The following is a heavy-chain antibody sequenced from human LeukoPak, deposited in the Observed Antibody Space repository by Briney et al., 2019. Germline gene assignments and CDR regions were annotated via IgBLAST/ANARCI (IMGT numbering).Heavy chain of an antibody. CDR3: VRGPVRLARPFDY. D-gene: IGHD3-9*01. CDR2: INHTGST. CDR1: GGSLSGAY. J-gene: IGHJ4*02. Sequence: PSETLSLTCTVQGGSLSGAYWTWISQPPGRGLEWIGEINHTGSTNYNPSFKSRVTMSADTPKNQLSLNLTSVTAADTAVYYCVRGPVRLARPFDYWGQGTLVTVSS. V-gene: IGHV4-34*01.